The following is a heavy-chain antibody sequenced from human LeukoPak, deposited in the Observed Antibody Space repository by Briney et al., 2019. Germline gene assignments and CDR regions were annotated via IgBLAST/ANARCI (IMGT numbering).Heavy chain of an antibody. J-gene: IGHJ4*02. Sequence: GGSLRLSCAASGFTFSDYYMSWIRQAPGKGLEWVSYISGSSSYTNYADSVKGRFTISRDNAKNSLYLQMNSLRAEDTAVYYCARDWGIAVERTEGLDYWGQGTLVTVSS. D-gene: IGHD6-19*01. V-gene: IGHV3-11*05. CDR2: ISGSSSYT. CDR1: GFTFSDYY. CDR3: ARDWGIAVERTEGLDY.